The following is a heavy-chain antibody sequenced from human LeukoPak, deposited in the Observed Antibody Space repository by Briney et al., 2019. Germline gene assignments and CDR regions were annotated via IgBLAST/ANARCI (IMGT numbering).Heavy chain of an antibody. J-gene: IGHJ4*02. CDR1: GFTFSTSW. D-gene: IGHD6-6*01. V-gene: IGHV3-74*01. Sequence: GGSLRLSCAASGFTFSTSWMNWVRQGPGRGPVWVSRVSPDGSATAYADSVKGRFTVSRDNAKNALYLQMNSLRAGDTAVYYCRYGSSSGDYWGQGSLVTVSS. CDR3: RYGSSSGDY. CDR2: VSPDGSAT.